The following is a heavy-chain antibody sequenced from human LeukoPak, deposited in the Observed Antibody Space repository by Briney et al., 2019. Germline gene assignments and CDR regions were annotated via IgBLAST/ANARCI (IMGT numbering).Heavy chain of an antibody. CDR3: TTYYYDSSGYGPFDY. CDR1: GFTFSNAW. Sequence: GGSLRLSCAASGFTFSNAWMSWVRQAPGKGLEWVGRIKSKTDGGTTDYAAPVKGRFTISRDDSKNTLYLQMNSLKTEDTAVYYCTTYYYDSSGYGPFDYWGQGTLVTVSS. D-gene: IGHD3-22*01. CDR2: IKSKTDGGTT. V-gene: IGHV3-15*01. J-gene: IGHJ4*02.